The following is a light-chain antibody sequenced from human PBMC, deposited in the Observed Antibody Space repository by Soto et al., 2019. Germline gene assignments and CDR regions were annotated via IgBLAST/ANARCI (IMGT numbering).Light chain of an antibody. V-gene: IGKV4-1*01. CDR2: WAS. CDR1: QSILSSSNNKNY. Sequence: DIVMTQSPDSLAVSLGERATINCKSSQSILSSSNNKNYLAWFQHKSGQPPKQLFYWASTRAPGVPDRLSGSGSGTDFTLTISSLQAEDVAVYYCQQYYGTPPAFGQGTKVEIK. CDR3: QQYYGTPPA. J-gene: IGKJ1*01.